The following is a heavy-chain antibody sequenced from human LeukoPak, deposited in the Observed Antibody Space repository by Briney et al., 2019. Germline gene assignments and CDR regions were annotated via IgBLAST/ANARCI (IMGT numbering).Heavy chain of an antibody. CDR3: ARHGGSIGDYAYFDY. V-gene: IGHV4-30-2*01. D-gene: IGHD4-17*01. CDR2: IYHSGST. J-gene: IGHJ4*02. CDR1: GGSISSGGYY. Sequence: SETLSLTCTVSGGSISSGGYYWSWIRQPPGKGLEWIGYIYHSGSTYYNPSLKSRVTISVDRSKNQFSLKLSSVTAADTAVYYRARHGGSIGDYAYFDYWGQGTLVTVSS.